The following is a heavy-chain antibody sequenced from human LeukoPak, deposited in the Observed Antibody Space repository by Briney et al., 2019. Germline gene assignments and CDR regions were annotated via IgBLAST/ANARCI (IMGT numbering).Heavy chain of an antibody. CDR1: GGSISSYY. V-gene: IGHV4-59*12. Sequence: SETLSLTCTVSGGSISSYYWSWIRQPPGKGLEWIGYIYYSGSTNYNPSLKSRVTISVDRSKNQFSLKLSSVTAADTAVYYCARDLLPAAAAGRVDWYFDLWGRGTLVTVSS. J-gene: IGHJ2*01. CDR2: IYYSGST. CDR3: ARDLLPAAAAGRVDWYFDL. D-gene: IGHD6-13*01.